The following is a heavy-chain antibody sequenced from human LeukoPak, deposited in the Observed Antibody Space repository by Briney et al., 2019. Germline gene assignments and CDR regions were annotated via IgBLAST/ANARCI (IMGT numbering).Heavy chain of an antibody. D-gene: IGHD3-9*01. CDR3: AKAGGGLTGYSAGPFDY. CDR1: GFTFSRYW. J-gene: IGHJ4*02. V-gene: IGHV3-23*01. Sequence: GGSLRLSCAASGFTFSRYWMSWVRQAPGKGLEWVSAISGSGGSTYYADSVKGRFTISRDNSKNTLYLQMNSLRAEDTAVYYCAKAGGGLTGYSAGPFDYWGQGTLVTVSS. CDR2: ISGSGGST.